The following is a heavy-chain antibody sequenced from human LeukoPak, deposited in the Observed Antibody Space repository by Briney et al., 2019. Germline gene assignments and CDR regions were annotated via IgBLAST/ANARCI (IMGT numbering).Heavy chain of an antibody. CDR2: INPNSGGT. V-gene: IGHV1-2*02. CDR3: AREWELLGVREYHFDY. Sequence: ASVKVSCKASGYTFTGYYIHWVRQAPGQGLEWMGWINPNSGGTNYARKFQGRVTMTRDTSISTAYMELSRLRSDDTAVYYCAREWELLGVREYHFDYWGQGTLVTVSS. CDR1: GYTFTGYY. D-gene: IGHD1-26*01. J-gene: IGHJ4*02.